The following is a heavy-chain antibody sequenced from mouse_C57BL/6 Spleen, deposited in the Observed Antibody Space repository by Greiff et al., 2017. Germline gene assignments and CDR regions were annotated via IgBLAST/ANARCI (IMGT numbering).Heavy chain of an antibody. J-gene: IGHJ3*01. Sequence: QVQLQQPGAELVRPGSSVKLSCKASGYTFTSYWMHWVKQRPIQGLEWIGNIDPSDSETHYNQKFKDKATLTVDKSSSTAYMQLSSLTSEDSAVYYWARSSAYYSNAWFAYWGQGTLVTVSA. D-gene: IGHD2-5*01. CDR3: ARSSAYYSNAWFAY. V-gene: IGHV1-52*01. CDR1: GYTFTSYW. CDR2: IDPSDSET.